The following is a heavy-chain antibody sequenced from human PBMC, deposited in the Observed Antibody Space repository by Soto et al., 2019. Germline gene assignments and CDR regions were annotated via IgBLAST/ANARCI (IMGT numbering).Heavy chain of an antibody. CDR2: ISSSSSYI. D-gene: IGHD3-10*01. Sequence: EVQLVESGGGLVKPGGSLRLSCAASGFTFSSYSMNWVRQAPGKGLEWVSSISSSSSYIYYADSVKGRFTISRDNAKHSLYLQMNSLRAEDTAVYYCARDRTVMVRGVIHYYYGMDVWGQGTTVTVSS. CDR3: ARDRTVMVRGVIHYYYGMDV. CDR1: GFTFSSYS. V-gene: IGHV3-21*01. J-gene: IGHJ6*02.